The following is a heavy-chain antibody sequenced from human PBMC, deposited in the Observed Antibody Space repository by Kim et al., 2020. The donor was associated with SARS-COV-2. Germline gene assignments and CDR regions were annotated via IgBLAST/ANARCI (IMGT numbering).Heavy chain of an antibody. V-gene: IGHV3-23*01. CDR2: ISGSGGST. Sequence: GGSLRLSCAASGFTFSSYAMSWVRQAPGKGLEWVSAISGSGGSTYYADSVKGRFTISRDNSKNTLYLQMNSLRAEDTAVYYCAKSGGGSYYVRGYFDYWGQGTLVTVSS. CDR3: AKSGGGSYYVRGYFDY. CDR1: GFTFSSYA. D-gene: IGHD1-26*01. J-gene: IGHJ4*02.